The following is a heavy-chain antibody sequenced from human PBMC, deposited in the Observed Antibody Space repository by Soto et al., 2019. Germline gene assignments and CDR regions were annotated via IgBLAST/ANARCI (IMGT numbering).Heavy chain of an antibody. V-gene: IGHV4-34*01. Sequence: PSETLSLTCAVYGGSFSGYYWSWIRQSPEKGLEWIGEIDHSGSTNQNPSLKSRVSISVDTSKNQFSLKLRSLTAADTAVYYCARGVPDAPDKYYFDSWGLGTLVTSPQ. CDR1: GGSFSGYY. CDR2: IDHSGST. CDR3: ARGVPDAPDKYYFDS. J-gene: IGHJ4*02.